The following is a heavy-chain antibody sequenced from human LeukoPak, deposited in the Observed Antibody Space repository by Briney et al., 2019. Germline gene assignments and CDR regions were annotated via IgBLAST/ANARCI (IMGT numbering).Heavy chain of an antibody. J-gene: IGHJ4*02. V-gene: IGHV3-23*01. CDR1: GSTFSSYA. CDR3: AKDGVKLLWFGELLSPRYFDY. CDR2: ISGSGGST. D-gene: IGHD3-10*01. Sequence: PGGSLRLSCAASGSTFSSYAMSWVRQAPGKGLEWVSAISGSGGSTYYADSVKGRFTISRDNSKNTLYLQMNSLRAEDTAVYYCAKDGVKLLWFGELLSPRYFDYWGQGTLVTVSS.